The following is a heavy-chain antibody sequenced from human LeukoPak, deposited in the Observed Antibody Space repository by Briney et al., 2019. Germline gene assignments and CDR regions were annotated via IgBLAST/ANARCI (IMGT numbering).Heavy chain of an antibody. J-gene: IGHJ4*02. CDR1: GGSISSGDYY. V-gene: IGHV4-30-4*08. CDR2: IYYSGST. CDR3: ARLNLAYVYTSGPNDF. Sequence: SETLSLTCTVSGGSISSGDYYWSWIRQPPGKGLEWIGYIYYSGSTYYNPALKSRVTISVDTSKNQFSLKLSSVTAADTAVYFCARLNLAYVYTSGPNDFWGQGTQVTVSS. D-gene: IGHD3-10*01.